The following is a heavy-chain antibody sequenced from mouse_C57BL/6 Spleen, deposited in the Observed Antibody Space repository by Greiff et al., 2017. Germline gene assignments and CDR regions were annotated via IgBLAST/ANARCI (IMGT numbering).Heavy chain of an antibody. CDR2: IWWDDDK. V-gene: IGHV8-8*01. Sequence: QVTLKESGPGILQPSQTLSLTCSFSGFSLSTFGMGVGWIRQPSGKGLEWLAHIWWDDDKYYNPALKSRPTISKDTSKNQVFLKIANVDTADTATDYCARIWKRRDVGYYYAMDYWGQGTSVTVSS. J-gene: IGHJ4*01. CDR3: ARIWKRRDVGYYYAMDY. CDR1: GFSLSTFGMG. D-gene: IGHD4-1*01.